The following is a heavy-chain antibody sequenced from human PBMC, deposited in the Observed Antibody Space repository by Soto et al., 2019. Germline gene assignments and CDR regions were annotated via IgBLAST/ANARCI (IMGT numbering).Heavy chain of an antibody. CDR3: ARVHDYGGNFDY. D-gene: IGHD4-17*01. CDR2: IYYSGST. CDR1: GGSISSSSYY. J-gene: IGHJ4*02. V-gene: IGHV4-30-4*08. Sequence: SETLSLTCTVSGGSISSSSYYWGWIRQPPGKGLEWIGYIYYSGSTYYNPSLKSRVTISVDTSKNQFSLKLSSVTAADTAVYYCARVHDYGGNFDYWGQGTLVTVSS.